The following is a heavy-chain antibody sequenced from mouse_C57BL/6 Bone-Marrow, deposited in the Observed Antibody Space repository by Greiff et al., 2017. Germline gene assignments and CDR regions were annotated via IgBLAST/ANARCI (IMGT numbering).Heavy chain of an antibody. CDR1: GFSLTSYG. D-gene: IGHD2-2*01. CDR2: IWSGGST. CDR3: ARNYGYDGAWFAY. J-gene: IGHJ3*01. Sequence: VHLVESGPGLVPPSQSLSITCTVSGFSLTSYGVHWVRQSPGKGLEWLGVIWSGGSTDYNAAFISRLSISKDNSKSQVFFKMNSLQADDTAIYYCARNYGYDGAWFAYWGQGTLVTVSA. V-gene: IGHV2-2*01.